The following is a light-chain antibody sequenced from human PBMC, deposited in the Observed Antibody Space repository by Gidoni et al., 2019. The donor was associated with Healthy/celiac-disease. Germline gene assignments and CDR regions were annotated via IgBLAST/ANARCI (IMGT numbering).Light chain of an antibody. Sequence: DIQMTQSPSTLSASVGDRVTITCRASQSISSWLAWYQQKPGKAPKLLIYDASSLESGVPSRFSGSGSGTEFTLTISSLQPDDFATHYCQQYNSYSPYTFGQXTKLEIK. CDR3: QQYNSYSPYT. V-gene: IGKV1-5*01. J-gene: IGKJ2*01. CDR1: QSISSW. CDR2: DAS.